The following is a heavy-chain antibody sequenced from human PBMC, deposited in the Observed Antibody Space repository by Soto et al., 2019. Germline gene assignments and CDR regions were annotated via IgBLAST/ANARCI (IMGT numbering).Heavy chain of an antibody. D-gene: IGHD2-8*02. CDR1: GGSISSSSYY. J-gene: IGHJ4*02. CDR3: ARHEDNGLGYFDY. CDR2: IYYSGST. V-gene: IGHV4-39*01. Sequence: SETLSLTCTVSGGSISSSSYYWGWIRQPPGKGLEWIGSIYYSGSTYYNPSLKSRVTISVDTSKNQFSLKLSSVTAADTAVYYCARHEDNGLGYFDYWGQGTLVTVSS.